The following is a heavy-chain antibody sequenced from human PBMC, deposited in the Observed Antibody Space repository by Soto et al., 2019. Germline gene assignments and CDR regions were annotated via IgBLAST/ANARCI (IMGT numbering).Heavy chain of an antibody. CDR1: GFTFSSYS. D-gene: IGHD3-9*01. CDR3: AREPGELRYFDWLSGTIDAFDI. Sequence: GGSLRLSCAASGFTFSSYSMNWVRQAPGKGLEWVSSISSSSSYIYYADSVKGRFTISRDNAKNSLYLQMNSLRAEDTAVYYCAREPGELRYFDWLSGTIDAFDIWGQGTMVTVSS. CDR2: ISSSSSYI. V-gene: IGHV3-21*01. J-gene: IGHJ3*02.